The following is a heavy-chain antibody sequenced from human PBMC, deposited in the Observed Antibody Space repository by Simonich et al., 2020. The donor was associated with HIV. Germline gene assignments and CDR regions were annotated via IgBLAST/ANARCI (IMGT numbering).Heavy chain of an antibody. CDR1: GFTFSDYY. V-gene: IGHV3-11*04. CDR2: ISSSGSIK. D-gene: IGHD1-1*01. J-gene: IGHJ3*02. CDR3: ARAATGDAFDI. Sequence: VQLVESGGDLVKPGGSLRLSCAASGFTFSDYYMSWIRQAPGKGLEWVSYISSSGSIKYYADSVKGRFTISRDNSKNTLYLQMGSLRAEDMAVYFCARAATGDAFDIWGQGTMVTVSS.